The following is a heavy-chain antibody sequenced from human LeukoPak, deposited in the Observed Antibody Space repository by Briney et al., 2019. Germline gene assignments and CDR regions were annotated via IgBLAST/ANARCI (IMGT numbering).Heavy chain of an antibody. D-gene: IGHD2-15*01. CDR1: GFTFSSYA. CDR3: ARDFSGVSAIDY. CDR2: ISGSGGST. Sequence: GSLRLSCAASGFTFSSYAMSWVRQAPGKGLEWVSAISGSGGSTYYADSVKGRFTISRDNAKNSLSLQMNSLRAEDTALYYCARDFSGVSAIDYWGQGTLVTVSS. J-gene: IGHJ4*02. V-gene: IGHV3-23*01.